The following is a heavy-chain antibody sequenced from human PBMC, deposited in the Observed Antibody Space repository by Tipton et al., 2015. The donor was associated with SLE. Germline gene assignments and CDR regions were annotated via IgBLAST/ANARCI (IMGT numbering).Heavy chain of an antibody. CDR2: IYSGDNT. V-gene: IGHV3-66*01. J-gene: IGHJ2*01. CDR3: ARESGDNAGWYFDL. Sequence: SLRLSCAVSGFTVSSNYMNWVRQAQGKGLEWVSIIYSGDNTKHADSVKGRFSSSRDNSRNTLYLQMNSLRAEDTAVYYCARESGDNAGWYFDLWGRGTLVTVSS. CDR1: GFTVSSNY. D-gene: IGHD4/OR15-4a*01.